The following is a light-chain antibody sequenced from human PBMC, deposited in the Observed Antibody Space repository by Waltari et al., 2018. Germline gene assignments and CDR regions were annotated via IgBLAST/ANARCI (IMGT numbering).Light chain of an antibody. V-gene: IGKV3-15*01. J-gene: IGKJ1*01. CDR1: QTVSSN. CDR3: QQYTNWPRT. Sequence: EIVMTQSPVTLSVSPGEVATLSCRASQTVSSNLAWYQQKPGQAPRLLIYGAFTRATGIPARFSGSGSGTEFTLTISSLQSEDFAVYYCQQYTNWPRTFGQGTKVEIK. CDR2: GAF.